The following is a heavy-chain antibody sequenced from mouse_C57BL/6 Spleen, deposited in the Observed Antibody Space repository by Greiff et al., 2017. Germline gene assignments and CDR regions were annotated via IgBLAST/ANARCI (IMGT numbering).Heavy chain of an antibody. Sequence: QVQLKQPGAELVRPGSSVKLSCKASGYTFTSYWMHWVKQRPIQGLEWIGNIDPSDSETHYNQKFKDKATLTVDKSSSTAYMQLSSLTSEDSAVYYCAREEGYYGSSSWFAYWGQGTLVTVSA. CDR1: GYTFTSYW. V-gene: IGHV1-52*01. J-gene: IGHJ3*01. CDR2: IDPSDSET. CDR3: AREEGYYGSSSWFAY. D-gene: IGHD1-1*01.